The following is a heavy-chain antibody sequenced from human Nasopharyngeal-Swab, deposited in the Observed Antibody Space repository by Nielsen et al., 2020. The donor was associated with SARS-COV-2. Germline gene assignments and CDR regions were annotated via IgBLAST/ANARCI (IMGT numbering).Heavy chain of an antibody. V-gene: IGHV4-34*01. CDR2: INHSGGT. D-gene: IGHD6-19*01. CDR3: ARLPVAGSLPFDY. CDR1: GWSFSGYY. J-gene: IGHJ4*02. Sequence: SQTLSLTCAVDGWSFSGYYWSWIRQPPGKGLEWIGEINHSGGTRYNPSLKGRAAMSVDTSKNEFSLKLSSVTAADTAVYYCARLPVAGSLPFDYWGQGTLVTVSS.